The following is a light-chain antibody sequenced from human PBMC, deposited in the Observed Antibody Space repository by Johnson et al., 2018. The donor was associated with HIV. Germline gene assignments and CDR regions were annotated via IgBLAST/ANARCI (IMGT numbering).Light chain of an antibody. CDR3: ETWDRSLSGV. CDR2: DNN. J-gene: IGLJ1*01. CDR1: SSNIGNNY. V-gene: IGLV1-51*01. Sequence: QSVLTQPPSVSAAPGQKVTISCSGSSSNIGNNYVSWYQQLPGTAPKLLIYDNNKRPSGIPDRFSGSKSGTSATLGITGLQTGDEAESYFETWDRSLSGVFGTGTKVTVL.